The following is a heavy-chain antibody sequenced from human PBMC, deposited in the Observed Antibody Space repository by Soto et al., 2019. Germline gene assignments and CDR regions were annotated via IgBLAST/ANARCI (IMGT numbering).Heavy chain of an antibody. CDR2: ISGSGGST. Sequence: GGSLRLSCAASGFTFSSYAMSWVRQAPGKGLEWVSAISGSGGSTYYADSVKGRFTISRDNSKNTLYLQMNSLRAEDTAVYYCAKDHKGYGDYGLAVDMDVWGKGTTVTVSS. V-gene: IGHV3-23*01. J-gene: IGHJ6*03. CDR3: AKDHKGYGDYGLAVDMDV. CDR1: GFTFSSYA. D-gene: IGHD4-17*01.